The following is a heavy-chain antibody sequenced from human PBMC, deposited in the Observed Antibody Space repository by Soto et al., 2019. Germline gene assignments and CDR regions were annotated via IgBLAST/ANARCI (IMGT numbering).Heavy chain of an antibody. CDR1: GGSVTSGTYY. CDR2: IYYSGST. J-gene: IGHJ3*02. CDR3: ASANAGAFNI. Sequence: PSETLSLTCTVSGGSVTSGTYYWSWIRQPPGKGLEYIGYIYYSGSTNYNPSLNSRVTISVDTPKNQFSLKLSSATAADMALYYCASANAGAFNIWGQGTMVTVSS. V-gene: IGHV4-61*01.